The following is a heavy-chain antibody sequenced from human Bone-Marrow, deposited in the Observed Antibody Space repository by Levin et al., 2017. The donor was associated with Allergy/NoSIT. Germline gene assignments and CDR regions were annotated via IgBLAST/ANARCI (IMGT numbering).Heavy chain of an antibody. CDR2: VNPNSGNT. D-gene: IGHD2-15*01. CDR3: ARGGRGYCSGGTCYRYYYYYGMDV. J-gene: IGHJ6*02. CDR1: GYIFTSYE. V-gene: IGHV1-8*01. Sequence: ASVKVSCKVSGYIFTSYEINWVRQAPGQGLEWMGWVNPNSGNTGYAQKFQGRVTMTRNSSLSTAYMELSSLKSEDTAVYYCARGGRGYCSGGTCYRYYYYYGMDVCGQGTTVTVSS.